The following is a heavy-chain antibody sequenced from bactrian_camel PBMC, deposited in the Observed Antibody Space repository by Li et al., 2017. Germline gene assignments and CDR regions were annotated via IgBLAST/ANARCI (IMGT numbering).Heavy chain of an antibody. J-gene: IGHJ4*01. V-gene: IGHV3S1*01. Sequence: HVQLVESGGGLVQIGGSLRLSCAASGFTLSSYRTYWVRQAPGKGLEWVSIINRGGTTYYADSMKGRFTISRDNAKNTVYLQMNSLKPEDTAVYYCATATSTSYFYWGQGTQVTVS. CDR3: ATATSTSYFY. D-gene: IGHD1*01. CDR2: IINRGGTT. CDR1: GFTLSSYR.